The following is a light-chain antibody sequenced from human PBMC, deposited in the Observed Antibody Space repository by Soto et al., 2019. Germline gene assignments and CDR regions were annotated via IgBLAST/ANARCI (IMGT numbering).Light chain of an antibody. J-gene: IGKJ1*01. CDR2: GAS. V-gene: IGKV3-15*01. CDR1: ESVRTS. Sequence: EVVLTQSPGTLSVSPGERATLSCRASESVRTSLAWYQQKPGRSPSLLIYGASTRATGLPARFSGSGSGTELTLTISSLQSEDFAVYYCQQYADWPRTFGQGTKLEFK. CDR3: QQYADWPRT.